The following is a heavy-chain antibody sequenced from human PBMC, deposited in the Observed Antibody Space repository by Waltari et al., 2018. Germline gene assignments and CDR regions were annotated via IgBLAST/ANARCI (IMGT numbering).Heavy chain of an antibody. D-gene: IGHD3-22*01. CDR1: ELPFSSYD. Sequence: QVQLVESGGGVVQPGRSLRLSCSASELPFSSYDMHWVRQAPGKGLEWVAVISYNGRNIYYVDSVKGRFTISRDNSKKMLYLQMNSLRAEDTAVYYCARDYCDRTYCHGMDVWGQGTTVTVSS. CDR3: ARDYCDRTYCHGMDV. V-gene: IGHV3-30*04. J-gene: IGHJ6*02. CDR2: ISYNGRNI.